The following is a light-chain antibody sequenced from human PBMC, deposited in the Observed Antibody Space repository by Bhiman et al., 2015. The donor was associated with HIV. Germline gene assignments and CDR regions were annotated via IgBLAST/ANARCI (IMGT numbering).Light chain of an antibody. V-gene: IGLV3-1*01. J-gene: IGLJ1*01. CDR2: QDS. Sequence: SYELTQPPSVSVSPGQTASITCSGDNLGDKYTSWYQQKPGQSPVLVIYQDSKRPSGIPERFSGSNSGNTATLTISGTQAMDEADYYCQAWDSSTGGXVFGTGTKVTVL. CDR1: NLGDKY. CDR3: QAWDSSTGGXV.